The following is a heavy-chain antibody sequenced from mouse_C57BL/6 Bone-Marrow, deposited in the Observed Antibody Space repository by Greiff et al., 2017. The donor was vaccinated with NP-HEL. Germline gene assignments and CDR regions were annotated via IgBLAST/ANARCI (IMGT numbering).Heavy chain of an antibody. CDR3: AREGYAMDY. V-gene: IGHV5-16*01. J-gene: IGHJ4*01. CDR2: INYDGSST. Sequence: EVQVVESEGGLVQPGSSMKLSCTASGFTFSDYYMAWVRQVPEKGLEWVANINYDGSSTYYLDSLQSRFIISRDNAKNILYLQMSSLKSEDTATYYCAREGYAMDYWGQGTSVTVSS. CDR1: GFTFSDYY.